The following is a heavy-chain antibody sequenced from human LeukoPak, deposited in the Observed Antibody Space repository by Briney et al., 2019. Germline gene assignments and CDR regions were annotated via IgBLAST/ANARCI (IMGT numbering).Heavy chain of an antibody. J-gene: IGHJ4*02. CDR3: AKHAGFRVTYPPDY. CDR1: GFTFSSYA. CDR2: ISGSGSST. D-gene: IGHD3-3*01. Sequence: PGGSLILSCAASGFTFSSYAMTWVRQAPGKGLEWVSAISGSGSSTYYADSVRGRFTISRDNSRNTLYLQMNSLRAEDTAVCYCAKHAGFRVTYPPDYWGQGTLVTVSS. V-gene: IGHV3-23*01.